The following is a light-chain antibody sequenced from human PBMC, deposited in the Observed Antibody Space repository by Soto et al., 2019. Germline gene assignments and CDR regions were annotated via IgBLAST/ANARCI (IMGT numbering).Light chain of an antibody. J-gene: IGKJ1*01. Sequence: EIVMTQSPATLSVSPGERATLSCRASQSVSSKLAWYQQKPGQGPRLLIYGASTRATGIPARFSGSGSGTEFSLTMSSLQSEDFVVYYCQHYSTWLWTFGQGTKVEIK. CDR2: GAS. CDR1: QSVSSK. CDR3: QHYSTWLWT. V-gene: IGKV3-15*01.